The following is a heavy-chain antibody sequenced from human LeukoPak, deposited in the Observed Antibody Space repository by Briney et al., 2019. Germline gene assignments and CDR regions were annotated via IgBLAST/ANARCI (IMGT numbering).Heavy chain of an antibody. CDR1: GGSISSSSYY. D-gene: IGHD2-2*01. Sequence: SETLSLTCTVSGGSISSSSYYWGWIRQPPGKGLEWIGSIYYSGSTYSNPSLKSRVTISVDTSKNQFSLKLSSVTAADTAVYYCARQVPAALHWFGPWGQGTLVTVSS. CDR3: ARQVPAALHWFGP. CDR2: IYYSGST. V-gene: IGHV4-39*01. J-gene: IGHJ5*02.